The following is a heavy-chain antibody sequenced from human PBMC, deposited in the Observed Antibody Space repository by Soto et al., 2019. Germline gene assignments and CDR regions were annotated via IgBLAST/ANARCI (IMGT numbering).Heavy chain of an antibody. Sequence: ASVKVSCKASGYTFTSYDINWVRQATGQGLEWMGWMNPNSGNSGYAQKFQGRVTMTRNTSISTAYMELSSLRSEDTAVYYCGRVLWSGSYYYYYGMDVWGQGTTVSVSS. CDR1: GYTFTSYD. D-gene: IGHD1-26*01. V-gene: IGHV1-8*01. J-gene: IGHJ6*02. CDR3: GRVLWSGSYYYYYGMDV. CDR2: MNPNSGNS.